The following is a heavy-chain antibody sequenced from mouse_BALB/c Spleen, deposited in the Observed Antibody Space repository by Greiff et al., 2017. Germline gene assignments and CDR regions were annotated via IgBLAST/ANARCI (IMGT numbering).Heavy chain of an antibody. CDR1: GFTFSDYY. CDR2: ISDGGSYT. D-gene: IGHD2-1*01. V-gene: IGHV5-4*02. J-gene: IGHJ3*01. CDR3: AREDGNPAVGAY. Sequence: EVKLVESGGGLVKPGGSLKLSCAASGFTFSDYYMYWVRQTPEKRLEWVATISDGGSYTYYPDSVKGRFTISRDNAKNNLYLQMSSLKSEDTAMYYGAREDGNPAVGAYWGQGTLVTVSA.